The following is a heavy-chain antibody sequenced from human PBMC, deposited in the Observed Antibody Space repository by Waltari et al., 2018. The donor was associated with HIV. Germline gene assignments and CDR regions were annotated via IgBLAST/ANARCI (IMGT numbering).Heavy chain of an antibody. D-gene: IGHD6-13*01. J-gene: IGHJ6*02. CDR2: VRGMCCNS. V-gene: IGHV3-23*01. CDR3: VKENQYSHTWYSDYGMDV. Sequence: VQLLESGGGLVQPGVSLNILRAHSGFTFGNHGMTWLLQAPGKGVEWVSAVRGMCCNSYYADSLKGRFTIPKDNSKNPIHLQMNSLRAEDTAVYFCVKENQYSHTWYSDYGMDVWGQGTTVTVSS. CDR1: GFTFGNHG.